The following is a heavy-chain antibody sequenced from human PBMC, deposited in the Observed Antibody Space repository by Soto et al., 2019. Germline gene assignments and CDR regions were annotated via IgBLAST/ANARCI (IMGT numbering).Heavy chain of an antibody. D-gene: IGHD6-13*01. CDR3: ERDASSNWHYFAY. CDR2: IYYSGSA. J-gene: IGHJ4*02. CDR1: SGSFSSGDYY. V-gene: IGHV4-31*03. Sequence: TLCLTCIVSSGSFSSGDYYCSRIRHHPGKGLECIGYIYYSGSAYYNPSLKSRVTMSVDTSKNHFSLNLSSVTAADTAIYFCERDASSNWHYFAYWGQGTLVTVAS.